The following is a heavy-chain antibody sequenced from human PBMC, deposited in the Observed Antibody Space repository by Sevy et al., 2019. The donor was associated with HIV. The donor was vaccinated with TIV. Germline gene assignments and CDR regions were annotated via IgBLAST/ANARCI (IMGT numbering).Heavy chain of an antibody. Sequence: GGSLRLSCAASGFTFSSYSMNWVRQAPGKGLEWVSYISSSSSSTIYYADSVKGRITISRDNAKNSLYLQMSSLRADDTALYYCARVPSTGRYGMDVWGQGTTVTVSS. V-gene: IGHV3-48*01. CDR2: ISSSSSSTI. D-gene: IGHD3-10*01. J-gene: IGHJ6*02. CDR1: GFTFSSYS. CDR3: ARVPSTGRYGMDV.